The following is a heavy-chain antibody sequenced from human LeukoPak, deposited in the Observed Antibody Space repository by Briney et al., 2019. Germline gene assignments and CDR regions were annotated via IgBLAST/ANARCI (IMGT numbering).Heavy chain of an antibody. CDR3: ARGTAVAPLGY. Sequence: GGSLRLSCAASGFTFSSYEMNWVRQAPGKGLEWVSVIYSGGSTYYADSVKGRFTISRDNSKNTLYLQMNSLRAEDTAVYYCARGTAVAPLGYWGQGTLVTVSS. J-gene: IGHJ4*02. CDR1: GFTFSSYE. D-gene: IGHD6-19*01. V-gene: IGHV3-66*01. CDR2: IYSGGST.